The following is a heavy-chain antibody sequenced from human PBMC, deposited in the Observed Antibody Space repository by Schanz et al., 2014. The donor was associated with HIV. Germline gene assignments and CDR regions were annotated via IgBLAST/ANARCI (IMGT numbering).Heavy chain of an antibody. J-gene: IGHJ4*02. CDR1: GFTFSSYG. D-gene: IGHD3-22*01. CDR2: ISYDGSNK. V-gene: IGHV3-30*18. Sequence: QVQLVESGGGVVQPGRSLRLSCAASGFTFSSYGMHWVRQAPGKGLEWAAVISYDGSNKYYADSVKGRFTISRDNSKNTLYLQMNSLRAEDTAVYYCAKVHTYYYYDSSGYYGYFAYWGQGTLVTVSS. CDR3: AKVHTYYYYDSSGYYGYFAY.